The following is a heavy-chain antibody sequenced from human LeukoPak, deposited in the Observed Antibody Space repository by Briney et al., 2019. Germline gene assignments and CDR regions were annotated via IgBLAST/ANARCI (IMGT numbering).Heavy chain of an antibody. D-gene: IGHD5-18*01. CDR3: ARQPATRRGYSYGWYYYGMDV. Sequence: SETLSLTCTVSGGSISSSSYYWGWIRQPPGKGLEWIGSIYYSGSTYYNPSLKSRVTISVDTSKNQFSLKLSSVTAADTAVYYCARQPATRRGYSYGWYYYGMDVWGQGTTVTVSS. CDR2: IYYSGST. J-gene: IGHJ6*02. V-gene: IGHV4-39*07. CDR1: GGSISSSSYY.